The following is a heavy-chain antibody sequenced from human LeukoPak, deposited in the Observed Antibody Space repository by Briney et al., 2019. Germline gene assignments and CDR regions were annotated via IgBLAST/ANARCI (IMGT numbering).Heavy chain of an antibody. CDR2: ISYSGST. J-gene: IGHJ4*02. CDR3: ARHTTSGWYQVVY. D-gene: IGHD6-19*01. Sequence: SETLSLTCTVSGGSYSNYYWSLIRQPPGKGLEWIGYISYSGSTNHNPSLKSRVTISVDTSKNQFSLKLSSVTAADTAVYYCARHTTSGWYQVVYWGQGTLVTVSS. CDR1: GGSYSNYY. V-gene: IGHV4-59*01.